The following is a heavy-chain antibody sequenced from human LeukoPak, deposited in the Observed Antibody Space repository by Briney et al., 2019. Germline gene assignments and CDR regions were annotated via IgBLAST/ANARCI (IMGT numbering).Heavy chain of an antibody. CDR3: ARDAYYYDSSGAGGLDY. V-gene: IGHV4-59*01. D-gene: IGHD3-22*01. CDR1: GGSISSYY. CDR2: IYYSGST. J-gene: IGHJ4*02. Sequence: PSETLSLTCTVSGGSISSYYWSWIRQPPGKGLEWIGYIYYSGSTNYNPSLKSRVTISVDTSKNQFSLKLSSVTAADTAVYYCARDAYYYDSSGAGGLDYWGQGTLVTVSS.